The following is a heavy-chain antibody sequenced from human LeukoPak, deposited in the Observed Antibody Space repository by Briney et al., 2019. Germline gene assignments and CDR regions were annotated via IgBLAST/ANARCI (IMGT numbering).Heavy chain of an antibody. D-gene: IGHD3-16*01. CDR1: GFSFDDYA. Sequence: GRSLRLSCAALGFSFDDYAMYWVRQAPGKGLEWVSGISWSSVSIGYADSVKGRFTISRDNAKNSLYLQMKSLKAEDTALYYCAKRKAGGYALDIWGQGTMVTVSS. CDR2: ISWSSVSI. CDR3: AKRKAGGYALDI. J-gene: IGHJ3*02. V-gene: IGHV3-9*01.